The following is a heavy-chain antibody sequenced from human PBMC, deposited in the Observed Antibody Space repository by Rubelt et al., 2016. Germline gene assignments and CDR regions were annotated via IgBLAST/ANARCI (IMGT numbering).Heavy chain of an antibody. CDR1: EFSFGSDW. J-gene: IGHJ4*02. Sequence: EVRLVESVGSLVQPGESLRLSCAASEFSFGSDWMSWVRQAPGKGLEWVANIESNGGGLAYAGSVRGRFTISRNNAEKSLYLQMNSLRADETAVYYCARISRTTYSRGFDSWGQGTLVTVSS. CDR2: IESNGGGL. D-gene: IGHD2/OR15-2a*01. V-gene: IGHV3-7*01. CDR3: ARISRTTYSRGFDS.